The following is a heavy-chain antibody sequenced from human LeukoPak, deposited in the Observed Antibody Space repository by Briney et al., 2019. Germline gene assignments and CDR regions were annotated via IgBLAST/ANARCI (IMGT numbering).Heavy chain of an antibody. CDR1: GYSISSGYY. Sequence: SETLSLTCTVSGYSISSGYYWGWIRQPPGKGLEWIGSIFHSANTYYNPSLKSRVTISVDTSKNQFSLKMSSVTAADTAGYYCARDPSNSAFKGMQGGDYWGQGTLVTVSS. V-gene: IGHV4-38-2*02. CDR3: ARDPSNSAFKGMQGGDY. CDR2: IFHSANT. J-gene: IGHJ4*02. D-gene: IGHD3-16*01.